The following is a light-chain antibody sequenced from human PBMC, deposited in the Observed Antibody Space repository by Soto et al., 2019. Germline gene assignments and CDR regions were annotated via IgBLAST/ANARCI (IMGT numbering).Light chain of an antibody. CDR1: SSYIKTNG. Sequence: QSVLAQPPSASGTPGQTVTISCSGGSSYIKTNGVSWYQQVPGAAPKLLIYSNSQRPSGAPDRFSGSKSGTSASLAISGLQSEDEATYHCSTWDDSLNGLIFGGGTKLTVL. CDR2: SNS. CDR3: STWDDSLNGLI. V-gene: IGLV1-44*01. J-gene: IGLJ2*01.